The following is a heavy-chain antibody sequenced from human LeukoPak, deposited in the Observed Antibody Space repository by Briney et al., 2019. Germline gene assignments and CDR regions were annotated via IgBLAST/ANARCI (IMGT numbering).Heavy chain of an antibody. D-gene: IGHD3-3*01. V-gene: IGHV4-39*01. CDR3: VSRITIFGVVIADYFAY. J-gene: IGHJ4*02. CDR2: IYYSGST. CDR1: GGSISSSSYY. Sequence: SETLSLTCTVSGGSISSSSYYWGWIRQPPGKGLEWIGSIYYSGSTYYNPSLKSRVTISVDTSKKQFSLKLSSVTAADTAVYYCVSRITIFGVVIADYFAYWGQGTLVTVSS.